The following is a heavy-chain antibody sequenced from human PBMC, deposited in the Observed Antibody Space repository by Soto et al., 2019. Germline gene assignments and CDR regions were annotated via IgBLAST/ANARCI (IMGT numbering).Heavy chain of an antibody. Sequence: GGSLRLSCAASGFTLSSYTMNWVRQSPGKGLEWVSSFSSSDSYIYYADSVKGRLTISRDNAKNSLYLQMNSLRAEDAAVYYCAREGSYCSDGVCYTRGFDYWGQGTLVT. V-gene: IGHV3-21*01. CDR1: GFTLSSYT. J-gene: IGHJ4*02. CDR3: AREGSYCSDGVCYTRGFDY. CDR2: FSSSDSYI. D-gene: IGHD2-8*01.